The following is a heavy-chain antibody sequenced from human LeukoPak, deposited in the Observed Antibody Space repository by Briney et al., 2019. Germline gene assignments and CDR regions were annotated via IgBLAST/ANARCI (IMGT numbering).Heavy chain of an antibody. J-gene: IGHJ6*03. V-gene: IGHV1-69*06. CDR1: GGTFSCYA. D-gene: IGHD1-26*01. CDR2: IIPIFGTA. Sequence: ASVKVSCKASGGTFSCYAISWVRQAPGQGLEWMGGIIPIFGTAYYEQKFQGRVTVTADKSTSTAYMELSSLRSEDTAVYYCAGSIVGATTILYYYYYYMDVWGKGTTVTVSS. CDR3: AGSIVGATTILYYYYYYMDV.